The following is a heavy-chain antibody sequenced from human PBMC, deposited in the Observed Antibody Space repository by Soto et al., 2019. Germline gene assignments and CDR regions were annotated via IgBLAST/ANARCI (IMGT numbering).Heavy chain of an antibody. CDR2: IDPSDSYT. CDR1: GYSFTSYW. J-gene: IGHJ6*02. Sequence: GESLKISCNGSGYSFTSYWISWVRQMPGKGLEWMGRIDPSDSYTNYSPSFQGHVTISADKSISTAYLQWSSLKASDTAMYYCARRGSLLFDYYRMDVWGQGTTVTVSS. V-gene: IGHV5-10-1*01. CDR3: ARRGSLLFDYYRMDV. D-gene: IGHD2-21*02.